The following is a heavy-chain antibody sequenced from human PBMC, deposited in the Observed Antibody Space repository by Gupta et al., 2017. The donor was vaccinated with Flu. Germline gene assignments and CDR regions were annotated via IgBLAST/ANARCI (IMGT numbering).Heavy chain of an antibody. V-gene: IGHV3-23*01. J-gene: IGHJ4*02. CDR2: VSGSGRST. CDR3: ARDFLESGAYLLFDF. D-gene: IGHD1-26*01. Sequence: EVQLLESGGGLAQPGGSLRLSCAASGFSFKKYAMSWVRQAPGKGLEWVSAVSGSGRSTHYADSVKGRFTISRDNFKDTLYLQMNSLRGDDTARYYCARDFLESGAYLLFDFWGQGALVTVSS. CDR1: GFSFKKYA.